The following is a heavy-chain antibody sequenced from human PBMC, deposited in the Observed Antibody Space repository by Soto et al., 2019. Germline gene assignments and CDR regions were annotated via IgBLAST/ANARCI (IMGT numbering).Heavy chain of an antibody. CDR1: GFTFSSYW. J-gene: IGHJ6*03. D-gene: IGHD3-3*01. V-gene: IGHV3-7*01. CDR3: AREGEGDFWSGYYTHYYYMDV. Sequence: VQLVESGGGLVQPGGSLRLSCAASGFTFSSYWMSWVRQAPGKGLEWVANIKQDGSEKYYVDSVKGRFSISRDNAKNSLYLQMKSLRAEDTAVYYCAREGEGDFWSGYYTHYYYMDVWGKGTTVTVSS. CDR2: IKQDGSEK.